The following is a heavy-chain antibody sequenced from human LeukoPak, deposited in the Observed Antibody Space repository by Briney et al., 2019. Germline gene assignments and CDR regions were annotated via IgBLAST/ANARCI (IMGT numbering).Heavy chain of an antibody. D-gene: IGHD2-15*01. CDR3: AREIGDCSGGSCHYYFDY. CDR1: GFTVSSNY. CDR2: IYSGGST. Sequence: PGGSLRLSCAASGFTVSSNYMSWVRQAPGKGLEWVSVIYSGGSTYYADSVKGRFTISRDNSKNTLYLQMNSLRAEDTAVYYCAREIGDCSGGSCHYYFDYWGQGTPVTVSS. J-gene: IGHJ4*02. V-gene: IGHV3-66*01.